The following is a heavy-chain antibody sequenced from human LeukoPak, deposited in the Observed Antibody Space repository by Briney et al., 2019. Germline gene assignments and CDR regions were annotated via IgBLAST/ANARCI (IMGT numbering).Heavy chain of an antibody. V-gene: IGHV3-23*01. Sequence: GGSLRLSCAASGFTFSSYAMTWVRQAPGKGLEWVSSLSGSGGSTFYADSVKGRFTISRDKPKNMLYLQMNSLRAEDTAVYYCARDDRPGHQLSSGYYYGPFDYWGQGTLVTVSS. CDR1: GFTFSSYA. J-gene: IGHJ4*02. CDR2: LSGSGGST. CDR3: ARDDRPGHQLSSGYYYGPFDY. D-gene: IGHD3-22*01.